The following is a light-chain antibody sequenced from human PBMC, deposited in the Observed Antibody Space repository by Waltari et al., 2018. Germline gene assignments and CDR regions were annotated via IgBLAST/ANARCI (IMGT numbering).Light chain of an antibody. J-gene: IGLJ2*01. Sequence: SYVLAQPPSVSVAPGKSGAITCCGDNLGDKRGHWYQRKPGQAPVLVIYYDDNRPSGIPERFSGSISGNTATLTISGVEAGDEADYFCQVWESSTEVLFGGGTKLTVL. V-gene: IGLV3-21*01. CDR2: YDD. CDR3: QVWESSTEVL. CDR1: NLGDKR.